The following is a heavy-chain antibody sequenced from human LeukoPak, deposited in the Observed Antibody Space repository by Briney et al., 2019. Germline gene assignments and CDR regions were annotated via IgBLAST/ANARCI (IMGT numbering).Heavy chain of an antibody. V-gene: IGHV4-59*01. CDR1: GGSLSSFY. J-gene: IGHJ4*02. CDR3: ARLGHCSTTSCYGLDY. Sequence: SETLSLTCTVSGGSLSSFYWSWIRLPPGKGLEFNGYIYYSGSPNYNPSLKSRVTISVDTSKNQFSLKLSSVTAADTAVYYCARLGHCSTTSCYGLDYWGQGTLVTVSS. D-gene: IGHD2-2*01. CDR2: IYYSGSP.